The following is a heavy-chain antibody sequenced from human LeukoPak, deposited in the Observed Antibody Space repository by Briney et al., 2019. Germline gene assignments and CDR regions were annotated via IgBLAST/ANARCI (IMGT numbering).Heavy chain of an antibody. CDR1: GYTFTSYD. Sequence: ASVKVSCKASGYTFTSYDISWVRQATGQGLEWMGWMNPNSGNTGYAQKFQGRVTMTRNTSISTAYMELSSLRSEDTAVYYCARARIPIAVPAATPNWFDPWGQGTLVTVSS. J-gene: IGHJ5*02. V-gene: IGHV1-8*01. CDR2: MNPNSGNT. CDR3: ARARIPIAVPAATPNWFDP. D-gene: IGHD2-2*01.